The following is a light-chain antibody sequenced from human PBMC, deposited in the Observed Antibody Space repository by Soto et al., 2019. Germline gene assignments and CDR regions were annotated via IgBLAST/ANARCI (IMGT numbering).Light chain of an antibody. Sequence: DIQLTQSPSFLSASVGDRVTITCRASQGISSYLAWYQQKPGKAPNLLIYAASSLQSGVPSRFSGSGSGTEFTLMISGLQPEDFASYYCQQFNSYPLTFVGGTKVEIK. CDR1: QGISSY. CDR3: QQFNSYPLT. CDR2: AAS. J-gene: IGKJ4*01. V-gene: IGKV1-9*01.